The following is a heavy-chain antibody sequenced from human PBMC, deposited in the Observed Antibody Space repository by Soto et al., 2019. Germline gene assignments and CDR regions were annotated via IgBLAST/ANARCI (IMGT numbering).Heavy chain of an antibody. CDR3: VRDSVTKRLDS. D-gene: IGHD4-17*01. Sequence: QVRLQESGPGLVKPSETLSLTCVVSGDSLSSPNWWAWVRQPPGKGLEWIGQIHNRGNTNFNPSLQSRVTMSIDKTKNQFSLRLTSMTAADTAVYYCVRDSVTKRLDSWGQGTLVTVSS. CDR2: IHNRGNT. CDR1: GDSLSSPNW. V-gene: IGHV4-4*02. J-gene: IGHJ5*01.